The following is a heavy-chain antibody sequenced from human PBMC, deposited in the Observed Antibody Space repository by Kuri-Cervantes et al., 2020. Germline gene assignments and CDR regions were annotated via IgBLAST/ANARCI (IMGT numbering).Heavy chain of an antibody. V-gene: IGHV4-38-2*01. CDR2: IYHSGST. CDR1: GFSISTGYL. CDR3: ARLPWDYYATSASYFDL. D-gene: IGHD3-22*01. J-gene: IGHJ2*01. Sequence: SETLSLTCVVSGFSISTGYLWGWIRQPPGKGLEWIGNIYHSGSTYYNPSLKSRVTISVDTSKYQFSLRLSSVTAADTAVYYCARLPWDYYATSASYFDLWVRGTLVTVSS.